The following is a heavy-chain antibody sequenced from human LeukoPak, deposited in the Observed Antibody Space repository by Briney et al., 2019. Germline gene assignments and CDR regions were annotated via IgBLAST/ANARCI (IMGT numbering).Heavy chain of an antibody. Sequence: PSETLSLTCTVSGGSISSYYWSWIRQPPGKGLEWIGYIYYSGSTNYNPSLKSRVTISVDTSKDQFSLKLSSVTAADTAVYYCARAGCSGGSCYVLDYWGQGTLVTVSS. CDR1: GGSISSYY. J-gene: IGHJ4*02. V-gene: IGHV4-59*01. D-gene: IGHD2-15*01. CDR3: ARAGCSGGSCYVLDY. CDR2: IYYSGST.